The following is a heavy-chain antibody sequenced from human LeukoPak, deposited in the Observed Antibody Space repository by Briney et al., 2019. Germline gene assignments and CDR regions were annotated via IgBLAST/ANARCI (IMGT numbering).Heavy chain of an antibody. CDR3: ARDSRPEYVIFGV. D-gene: IGHD2-8*01. CDR2: IYSDDTT. CDR1: GFTVSGNY. Sequence: PGGSLRLSCAVSGFTVSGNYMSWIRHAPGKGLEWVSLIYSDDTTLYADSVKGRFTISRDISKNTLYLQMSSLRAEDTAVYYCARDSRPEYVIFGVWGQGTLVTVSS. J-gene: IGHJ4*02. V-gene: IGHV3-53*01.